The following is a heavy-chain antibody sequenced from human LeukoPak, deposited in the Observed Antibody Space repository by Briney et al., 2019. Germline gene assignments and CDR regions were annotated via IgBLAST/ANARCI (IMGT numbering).Heavy chain of an antibody. Sequence: SETLSLTCTVSGDSISSSYWSWIRQPPGKGLEWIGYVYYTGSTNYNPSLKSRVTISVDTSKNQFSLKLSSVTAADTAVYYCAADPRGGGYWGQGTLVTVSS. CDR3: AADPRGGGY. CDR1: GDSISSSY. CDR2: VYYTGST. V-gene: IGHV4-59*01. J-gene: IGHJ4*02. D-gene: IGHD3-16*01.